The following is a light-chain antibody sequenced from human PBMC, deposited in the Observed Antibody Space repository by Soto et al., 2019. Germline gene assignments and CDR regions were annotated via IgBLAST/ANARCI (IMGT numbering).Light chain of an antibody. V-gene: IGKV1-39*01. CDR3: QQSHNTPST. Sequence: DIQMTQSPSSPSASVGDTVTITCRAGQAVSSYLNCYQQKPGTAPRLMVYGASRLQGGVPSSFSGSGSGTHFTLAISGLQSEDFGTYYCQQSHNTPSTFGQGTRVHI. CDR1: QAVSSY. J-gene: IGKJ5*01. CDR2: GAS.